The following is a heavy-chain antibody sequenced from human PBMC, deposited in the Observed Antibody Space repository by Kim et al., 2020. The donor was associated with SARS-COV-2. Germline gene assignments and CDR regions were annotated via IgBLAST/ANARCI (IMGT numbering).Heavy chain of an antibody. V-gene: IGHV3-23*01. Sequence: GSTYSADSVKGRFTISRDKSKNTLYLQMNSLRADDTVVYYCAKGGAAAGYYWGQGTLVTVSS. J-gene: IGHJ4*02. D-gene: IGHD6-13*01. CDR2: GST. CDR3: AKGGAAAGYY.